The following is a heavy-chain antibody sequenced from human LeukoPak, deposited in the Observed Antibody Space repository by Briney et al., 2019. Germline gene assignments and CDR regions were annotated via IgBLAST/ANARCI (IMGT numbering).Heavy chain of an antibody. J-gene: IGHJ6*02. CDR3: ARDRNGGSSYQWLVRPYGMDV. CDR1: GYTFTSYY. D-gene: IGHD6-19*01. CDR2: INPSGGST. V-gene: IGHV1-46*01. Sequence: ASVKVSCKASGYTFTSYYMHWVRQAPGQGLERMGIINPSGGSTSYAQKFQGRVTMTRDTSTSTVYMELSSLRSEDTAVYYCARDRNGGSSYQWLVRPYGMDVWGQGTTVTVSS.